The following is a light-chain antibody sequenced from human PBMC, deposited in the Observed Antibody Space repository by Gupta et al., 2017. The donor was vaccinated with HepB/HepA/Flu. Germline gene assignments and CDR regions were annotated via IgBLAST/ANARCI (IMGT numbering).Light chain of an antibody. CDR2: AAS. V-gene: IGKV1-12*01. Sequence: DIQMTQSPSSVSASVGDRVTITCRASQGISSLLAWYQQKPGKAPNLLIYAASSLQSGVPSRFSGSASGTDFTLTISSLHPEDFATYYCQQTNSFPLTFGGGTKVEIK. J-gene: IGKJ4*01. CDR3: QQTNSFPLT. CDR1: QGISSL.